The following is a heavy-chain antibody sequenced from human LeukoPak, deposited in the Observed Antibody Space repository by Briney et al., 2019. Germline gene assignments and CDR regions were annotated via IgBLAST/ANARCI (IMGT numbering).Heavy chain of an antibody. CDR2: INPNSGGT. D-gene: IGHD3-22*01. V-gene: IGHV1-2*02. J-gene: IGHJ3*02. CDR3: ARRGYYYDSSGSPRDDAFDI. CDR1: GGTFSSYA. Sequence: ASVKVSCKASGGTFSSYAISWVRQAPGQGLEWMGWINPNSGGTNYAQKFQGRVTMTRDTSISTAYMELSRLRSDDTAVYYCARRGYYYDSSGSPRDDAFDIWGQGTMVTVSS.